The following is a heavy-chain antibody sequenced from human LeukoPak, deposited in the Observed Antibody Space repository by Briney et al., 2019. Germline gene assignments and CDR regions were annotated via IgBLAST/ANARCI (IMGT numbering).Heavy chain of an antibody. CDR2: ISYDGSNK. J-gene: IGHJ4*02. V-gene: IGHV3-30-3*01. Sequence: GGSLRLSCAASGFTFSSYAMHWVRQAPGKGLEWVAVISYDGSNKYYADSVKGRFTISRDNSKNTLYLQMNSLRAEDTAVYYCARGLPRITMIVVVMDFDYWGQGTLVTVSS. CDR1: GFTFSSYA. CDR3: ARGLPRITMIVVVMDFDY. D-gene: IGHD3-22*01.